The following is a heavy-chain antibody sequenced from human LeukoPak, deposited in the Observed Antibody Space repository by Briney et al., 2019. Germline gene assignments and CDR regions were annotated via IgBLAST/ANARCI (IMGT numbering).Heavy chain of an antibody. V-gene: IGHV3-30-3*01. CDR3: ARMDYGDYVLNY. Sequence: GGSLRLSCAASGFTFSSYAMHWVRQAPGKGLEWVALISYDGSNKYYADSVKGRFTISRDNSKNTLYLQMNSLRAEDTAVYYCARMDYGDYVLNYWGQGTLVTASS. CDR2: ISYDGSNK. D-gene: IGHD4-17*01. J-gene: IGHJ4*02. CDR1: GFTFSSYA.